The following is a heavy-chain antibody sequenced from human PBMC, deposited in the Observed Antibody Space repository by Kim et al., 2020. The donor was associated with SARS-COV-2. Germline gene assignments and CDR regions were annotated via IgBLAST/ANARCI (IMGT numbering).Heavy chain of an antibody. D-gene: IGHD4-17*01. CDR3: ARHFDYGDYSVYYYYGMDV. Sequence: GESLKISCKGSGYSFTSYWISWVRQMPGKGLEWMGRIDPSDSYTNYRPSFQGHVTISADKSISTAYLQWSSLKASDTAMYYCARHFDYGDYSVYYYYGMDVWGQGTTVTVSS. J-gene: IGHJ6*02. CDR2: IDPSDSYT. CDR1: GYSFTSYW. V-gene: IGHV5-10-1*01.